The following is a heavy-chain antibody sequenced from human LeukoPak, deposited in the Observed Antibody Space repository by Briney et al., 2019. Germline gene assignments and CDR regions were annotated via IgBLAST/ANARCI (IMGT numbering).Heavy chain of an antibody. Sequence: GGSLRLSCAASGSTFASYAMSWVRQAPGKGLEWVGRIISKTDGGTTDYAAPVKVRFTISRDDSKNTLYLQMNSLKTEDTAVYYCTTDLGEYWGQGTLVTVSS. CDR3: TTDLGEY. D-gene: IGHD3-16*01. CDR1: GSTFASYA. J-gene: IGHJ4*02. V-gene: IGHV3-15*01. CDR2: IISKTDGGTT.